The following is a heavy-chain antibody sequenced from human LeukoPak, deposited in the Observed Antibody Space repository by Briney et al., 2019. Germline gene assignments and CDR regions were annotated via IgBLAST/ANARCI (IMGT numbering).Heavy chain of an antibody. CDR1: GYTFTVYY. J-gene: IGHJ4*02. CDR2: INPNSGGT. Sequence: GASVKVSCKASGYTFTVYYMHWVRQAPGQGLEWRGWINPNSGGTNYAQKFQGRVTMTRDTSISTAYMELSRLRSDDTAVYYCARAPSAAGSGPDYWGQGTLVTVSS. CDR3: ARAPSAAGSGPDY. D-gene: IGHD6-13*01. V-gene: IGHV1-2*02.